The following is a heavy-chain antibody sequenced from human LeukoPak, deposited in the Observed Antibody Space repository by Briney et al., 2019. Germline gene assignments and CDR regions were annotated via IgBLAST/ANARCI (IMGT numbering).Heavy chain of an antibody. D-gene: IGHD5-12*01. J-gene: IGHJ4*02. CDR3: AKDLGGSTDY. V-gene: IGHV3-23*01. CDR2: IRGST. Sequence: PWGSLRLSCAASGFTFNNYAVSWVRQAPGKGLEWVSLIRGSTWYADSVKGRFTISRDNSQKTEYLQMNSLRAEDTALYYCAKDLGGSTDYWGQGTLVTLSS. CDR1: GFTFNNYA.